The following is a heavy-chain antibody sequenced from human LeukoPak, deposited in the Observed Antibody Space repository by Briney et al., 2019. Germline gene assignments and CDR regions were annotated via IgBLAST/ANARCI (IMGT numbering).Heavy chain of an antibody. CDR2: IYHSGST. D-gene: IGHD7-27*01. J-gene: IGHJ4*02. Sequence: LRLSCAASGFTFSSYAMSWVRQPPGKGLEWIGYIYHSGSTYYNPSLKSRVTISVDRSKNQFSLKLSSVTAADTAVYYCARVGTGDYFDYWGQGTLVTVSS. CDR3: ARVGTGDYFDY. V-gene: IGHV4-30-2*01. CDR1: GFTFSSYA.